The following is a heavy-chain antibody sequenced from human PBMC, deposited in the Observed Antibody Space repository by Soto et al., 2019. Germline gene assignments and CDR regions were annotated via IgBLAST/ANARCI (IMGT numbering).Heavy chain of an antibody. Sequence: SVKVSCKASGGTFSSYAISWVRQAPGQGLEWMGGIIPIFGTANYAQKFQGRVTITADESTSTAYMELSSLRSEDTAVYYCARDVGPRDCSGGSCYVRFNWFDPWGQGTLVTVSS. J-gene: IGHJ5*02. CDR2: IIPIFGTA. CDR1: GGTFSSYA. D-gene: IGHD2-15*01. V-gene: IGHV1-69*13. CDR3: ARDVGPRDCSGGSCYVRFNWFDP.